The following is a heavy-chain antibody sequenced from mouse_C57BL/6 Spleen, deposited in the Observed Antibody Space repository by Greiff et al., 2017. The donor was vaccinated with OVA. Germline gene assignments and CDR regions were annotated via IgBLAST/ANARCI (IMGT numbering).Heavy chain of an antibody. J-gene: IGHJ2*01. D-gene: IGHD1-1*01. CDR1: GYTFTSYW. CDR2: IYPGSGST. V-gene: IGHV1-55*01. CDR3: ARGDYYGSSRYFDY. Sequence: QVQLQQPGAELVKPGASVKMSCKASGYTFTSYWITWVKQRPGQGLEWIGDIYPGSGSTNYNEKFKSKATLTVDTSYSTAYMQLSSLTSEDSAVYYCARGDYYGSSRYFDYWGQGTTLTVSS.